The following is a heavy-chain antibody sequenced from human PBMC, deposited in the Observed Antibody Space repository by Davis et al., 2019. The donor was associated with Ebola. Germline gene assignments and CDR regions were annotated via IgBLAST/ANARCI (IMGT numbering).Heavy chain of an antibody. J-gene: IGHJ4*02. CDR2: IYYSGST. CDR1: GGSISSYY. V-gene: IGHV4-59*01. Sequence: MPSETLSLTCTVSGGSISSYYLSWIRQPPGKGLEWIGYIYYSGSTNYNPSLKSRVTISVDTSKNQFSLKLSSVTAADTAVYYCARGAHYYDSSGYDSWGQGTLVTVSS. CDR3: ARGAHYYDSSGYDS. D-gene: IGHD3-22*01.